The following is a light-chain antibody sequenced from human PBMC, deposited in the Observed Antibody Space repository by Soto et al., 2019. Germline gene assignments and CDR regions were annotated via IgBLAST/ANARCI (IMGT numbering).Light chain of an antibody. Sequence: EIVMTQSPGTLSVSPGERATLSCRASQSVSSNLAWYQQKPGQAPRLLIYGASTRATGIPARFSGSRSGTEFTLPISSLQSEDFAAYYCQQYNNWPRTFGQGTKVEIK. V-gene: IGKV3-15*01. J-gene: IGKJ1*01. CDR1: QSVSSN. CDR2: GAS. CDR3: QQYNNWPRT.